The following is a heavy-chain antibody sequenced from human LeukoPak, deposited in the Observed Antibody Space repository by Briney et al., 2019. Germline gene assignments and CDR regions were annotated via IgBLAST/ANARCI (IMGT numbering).Heavy chain of an antibody. CDR2: IYYSGST. J-gene: IGHJ3*02. CDR3: ARDRKQWLTSDAFDI. D-gene: IGHD6-19*01. V-gene: IGHV4-39*02. Sequence: SETLSLTCTVSGGSISSSSYYWGWIRQPPGKGLEWIGSIYYSGSTYYNPSLKSRVTISVDTSKNQFSLKLSSVTAADTAVYYCARDRKQWLTSDAFDIWGQGTMVTVSS. CDR1: GGSISSSSYY.